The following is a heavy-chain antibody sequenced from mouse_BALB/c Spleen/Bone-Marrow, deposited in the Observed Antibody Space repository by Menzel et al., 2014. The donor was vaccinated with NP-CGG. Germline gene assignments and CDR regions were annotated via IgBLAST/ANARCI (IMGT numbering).Heavy chain of an antibody. D-gene: IGHD6-2*01. V-gene: IGHV1-26*01. CDR3: AIWVGLFSYFDV. Sequence: VQLQQSGPELVKPGASVKMSCKASGYTFTDYYMKWVKQSHGQSLEWIGDIDPFNGDTFYNQKFKGKATLTVDKSSSTVYMQLDSLTSEDSAVYYCAIWVGLFSYFDVWGAGTTVTVSS. CDR1: GYTFTDYY. J-gene: IGHJ1*01. CDR2: IDPFNGDT.